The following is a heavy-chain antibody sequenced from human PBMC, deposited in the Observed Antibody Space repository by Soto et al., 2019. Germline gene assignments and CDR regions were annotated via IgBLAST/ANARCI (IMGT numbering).Heavy chain of an antibody. V-gene: IGHV3-13*04. D-gene: IGHD4-4*01. CDR3: AKDSNKYSSSLRGRYFDY. J-gene: IGHJ4*02. CDR2: IGTAGDT. CDR1: GFTFSSYD. Sequence: EVQLVESGGGLVQPGGSLRLSCSASGFTFSSYDMHWVRQGPGKGLEWVSAIGTAGDTNYAGSVKGRFTISRENAKNSLYLQMNSLRAGDTAIYYCAKDSNKYSSSLRGRYFDYWGQGIGVTVSS.